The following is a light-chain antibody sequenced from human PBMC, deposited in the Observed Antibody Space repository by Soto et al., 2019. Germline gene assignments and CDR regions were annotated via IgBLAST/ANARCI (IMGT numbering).Light chain of an antibody. J-gene: IGLJ3*02. CDR2: GNS. CDR1: SSNIGAGYD. V-gene: IGLV1-40*01. CDR3: QSHDSSLSVLWV. Sequence: QSVLTQPPSVSGAPGQRVTISCTGSSSNIGAGYDVHWYQQLPGTAPKLLIYGNSNRPSGVPDRFSGSKSGTSASLAITGLQAEDEADYYCQSHDSSLSVLWVFGGGTNLTVL.